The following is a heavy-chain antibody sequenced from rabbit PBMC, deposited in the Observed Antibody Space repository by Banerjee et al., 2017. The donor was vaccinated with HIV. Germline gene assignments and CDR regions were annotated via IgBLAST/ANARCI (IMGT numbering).Heavy chain of an antibody. Sequence: QEQLEESGGDLVKPEGSLTLTCTASGFSFSNKYVMCWVRQAPGKGLEWIACINTSSGNIVYASWAKGRFTISKASSTTVTLQMTSLTAADTATYFCARDTGAWGDFSLWGPGTLVTVS. D-gene: IGHD4-1*01. CDR1: GFSFSNKYV. V-gene: IGHV1S45*01. CDR2: INTSSGNI. CDR3: ARDTGAWGDFSL. J-gene: IGHJ4*01.